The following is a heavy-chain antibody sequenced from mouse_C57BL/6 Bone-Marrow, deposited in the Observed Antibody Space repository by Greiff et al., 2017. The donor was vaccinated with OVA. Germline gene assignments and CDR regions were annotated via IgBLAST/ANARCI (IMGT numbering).Heavy chain of an antibody. D-gene: IGHD1-1*01. CDR1: GYSLTDYK. Sequence: VQLQQSGPELVKPGASVKISCKASGYSLTDYKMNWVKQSNGKSLEWIGVINPNYGTTSYNQKFKGKATLTVDQSSSTAYMQLNSLTSEDSAVYYCAFYYGSSYRYFDVWGTGTTVTVSS. J-gene: IGHJ1*03. CDR3: AFYYGSSYRYFDV. CDR2: INPNYGTT. V-gene: IGHV1-39*01.